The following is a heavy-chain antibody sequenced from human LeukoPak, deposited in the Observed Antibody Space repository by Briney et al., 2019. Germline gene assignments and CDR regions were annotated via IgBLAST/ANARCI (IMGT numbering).Heavy chain of an antibody. D-gene: IGHD3-22*01. CDR1: GFTFSSYW. Sequence: GGSLRLSCAASGFTFSSYWMNRVRQAPGKGLEWVANIKQDGSEKYYVDSVKGRFTISRDNAKNSLYLQMNSLRAEDTAVYYCARVRDPDYYDSRGAFDIWGQGTMVTVSS. CDR2: IKQDGSEK. V-gene: IGHV3-7*01. J-gene: IGHJ3*02. CDR3: ARVRDPDYYDSRGAFDI.